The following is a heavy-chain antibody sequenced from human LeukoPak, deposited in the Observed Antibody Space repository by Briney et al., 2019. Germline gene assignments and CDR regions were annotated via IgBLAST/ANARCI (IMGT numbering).Heavy chain of an antibody. CDR3: ARVGNRVRGVNFDY. Sequence: SETLSLTCTVSGGAISSYYWSWIRQPPGKGLEWFGYIYYSGSTNYTPSLKSRVTISVDTSKNQFSLKLSSVTAADTAVYYCARVGNRVRGVNFDYWGQGTLVTVSS. V-gene: IGHV4-59*01. CDR2: IYYSGST. J-gene: IGHJ4*02. CDR1: GGAISSYY. D-gene: IGHD3-10*01.